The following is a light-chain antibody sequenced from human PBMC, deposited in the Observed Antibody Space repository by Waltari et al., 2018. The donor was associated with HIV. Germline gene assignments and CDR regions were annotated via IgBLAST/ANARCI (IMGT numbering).Light chain of an antibody. CDR2: DAS. CDR3: QQYHSQFS. Sequence: DIQMTQSPSSLSASARDRVTITCQATQDISYYLNWYQQKPGEAPRLLIYDASRLRTGVPSRFSGGGSWTHFTLTISSLQPEDIATYYCQQYHSQFSFGPGTKVDIK. CDR1: QDISYY. J-gene: IGKJ3*01. V-gene: IGKV1-33*01.